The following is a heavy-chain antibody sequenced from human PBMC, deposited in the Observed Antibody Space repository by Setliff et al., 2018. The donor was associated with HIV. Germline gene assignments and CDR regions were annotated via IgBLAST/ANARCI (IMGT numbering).Heavy chain of an antibody. D-gene: IGHD3-22*01. J-gene: IGHJ5*02. Sequence: VASVKVSCKASGYTFTSYSMHWVRQAPGQGLEWMGIIDPSAGATSYAQKFQGRVTLTGDTSTSTVYMELSSLRSEDTAVYYCARVFLGLDSRAYSNWFDPWGQGTLVTVSS. CDR2: IDPSAGAT. CDR1: GYTFTSYS. CDR3: ARVFLGLDSRAYSNWFDP. V-gene: IGHV1-46*01.